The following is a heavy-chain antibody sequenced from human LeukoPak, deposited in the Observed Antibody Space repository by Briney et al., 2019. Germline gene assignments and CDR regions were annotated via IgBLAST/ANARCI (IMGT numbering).Heavy chain of an antibody. D-gene: IGHD3-10*01. CDR2: ISQSGTTI. J-gene: IGHJ4*02. CDR3: AREGHTYGSDY. V-gene: IGHV3-11*01. CDR1: GFTFSDYY. Sequence: GRSLRLSCTASGFTFSDYYMSWISQAPGKGLEWVSYISQSGTTIYYADSVKGRFTVSRDNGKNSLYLQMSSLRAEDTGMYYCAREGHTYGSDYWGQGTLVTVSS.